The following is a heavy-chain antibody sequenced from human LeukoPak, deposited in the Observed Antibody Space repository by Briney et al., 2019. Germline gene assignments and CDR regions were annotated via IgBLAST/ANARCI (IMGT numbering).Heavy chain of an antibody. D-gene: IGHD3-9*01. CDR3: ASSILTGFLPDY. Sequence: ASVKLSCKASVYTFTGYYMRWVRQAPGQGLGWMGWINPNSGGTNYAQKFQGRVTMTRDTSISTASMELSRLRSDDTAVYYCASSILTGFLPDYWGQGTLVTVSS. V-gene: IGHV1-2*02. CDR2: INPNSGGT. J-gene: IGHJ4*02. CDR1: VYTFTGYY.